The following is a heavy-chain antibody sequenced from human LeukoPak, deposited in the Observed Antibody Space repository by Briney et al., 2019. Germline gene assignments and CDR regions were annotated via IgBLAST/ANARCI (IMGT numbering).Heavy chain of an antibody. CDR1: GYSISSGYY. Sequence: SETLSLTCNVSGYSISSGYYWGWIRQSPGKGLEWIGKIYHTGVTAYNPSLKSRVTISVDTSKNQFSLKLSSVTAADTAVYYCARTRLWFGGRKSLDPWGQGTLVTVSS. CDR2: IYHTGVT. CDR3: ARTRLWFGGRKSLDP. J-gene: IGHJ5*02. V-gene: IGHV4-38-2*02. D-gene: IGHD3-10*01.